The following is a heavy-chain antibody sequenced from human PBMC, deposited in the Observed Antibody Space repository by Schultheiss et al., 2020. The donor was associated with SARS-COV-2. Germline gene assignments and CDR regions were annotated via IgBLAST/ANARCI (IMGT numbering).Heavy chain of an antibody. CDR1: GFTFSNYG. J-gene: IGHJ4*02. Sequence: GESLKISCAASGFTFSNYGMHWVRQAPGKGLEWVAVIWYDGSTKYYADSVKGRFTISRDNSKNTLYLQMNSLRAEDTAVYYCARDLLLEGGPYSSSWYPDYWGQGTLVTVSS. CDR2: IWYDGSTK. D-gene: IGHD6-13*01. V-gene: IGHV3-33*01. CDR3: ARDLLLEGGPYSSSWYPDY.